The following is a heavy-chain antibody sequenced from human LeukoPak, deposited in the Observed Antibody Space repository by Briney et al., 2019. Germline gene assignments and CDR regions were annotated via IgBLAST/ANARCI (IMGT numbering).Heavy chain of an antibody. CDR2: IYTSGST. V-gene: IGHV4-59*10. D-gene: IGHD3-22*01. Sequence: SETLSLTCAVYGGSFSGYYWSWIRQPAGKGLEWIGRIYTSGSTNYNPSLKSRVTMSVDTSKNQFSLKLSSVTAADTAVYYCAGGGYYLTDYWGQGTLVTVSS. J-gene: IGHJ4*02. CDR1: GGSFSGYY. CDR3: AGGGYYLTDY.